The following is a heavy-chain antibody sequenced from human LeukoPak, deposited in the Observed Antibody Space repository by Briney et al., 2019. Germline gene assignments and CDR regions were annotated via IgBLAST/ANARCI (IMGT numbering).Heavy chain of an antibody. J-gene: IGHJ4*02. CDR2: VYSGGST. D-gene: IGHD1-26*01. CDR1: GGSISSYY. CDR3: ARDSMGARSSDY. V-gene: IGHV4-4*07. Sequence: ASETLSLTCTVSGGSISSYYWSWIRQPAGKGLEWIGRVYSGGSTNYSPSLKSRVTMSVDTSKNQFSLNLTSVTAADTAVYYCARDSMGARSSDYWGQGTLVTVSS.